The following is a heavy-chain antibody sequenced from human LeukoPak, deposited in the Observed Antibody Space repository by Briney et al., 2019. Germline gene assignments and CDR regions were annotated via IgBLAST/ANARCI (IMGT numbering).Heavy chain of an antibody. CDR3: ARDGYYDSSGHTSFDY. CDR2: IYYSGST. Sequence: PSETLSLTCTVSGGSISSYYWSWIRQPPGKGLEWIGYIYYSGSTNYNPSLKSRVTISVDTSKNQFSLKLSSVTAADTAVYYCARDGYYDSSGHTSFDYWGQGTLVTVSS. J-gene: IGHJ4*02. D-gene: IGHD3-22*01. CDR1: GGSISSYY. V-gene: IGHV4-59*01.